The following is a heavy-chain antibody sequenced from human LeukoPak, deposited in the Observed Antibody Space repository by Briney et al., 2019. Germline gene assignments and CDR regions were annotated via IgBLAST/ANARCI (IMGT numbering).Heavy chain of an antibody. CDR3: ARDRGYSTFDY. D-gene: IGHD4-23*01. Sequence: GGSLRLSCAPSAFTFSHYWMSWVRQAPGKGLEWVANMKEGGSEINYVDSVRGRFTISRDNAKNSLYLQMNSLRVDDTSVYYCARDRGYSTFDYWGQGTLVTVSS. J-gene: IGHJ4*02. CDR1: AFTFSHYW. CDR2: MKEGGSEI. V-gene: IGHV3-7*01.